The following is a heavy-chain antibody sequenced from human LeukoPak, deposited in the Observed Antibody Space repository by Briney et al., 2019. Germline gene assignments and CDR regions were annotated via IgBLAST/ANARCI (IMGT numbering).Heavy chain of an antibody. CDR3: AKSLWFGELSLGYYFDY. Sequence: PGGSLRLSCAASGFTFSSYAMSWVRQAPGKGVEWVSAISGSGGSTYYADSVKGRFTISRDNPKNTLYLQMNSLRAEDTAVYYCAKSLWFGELSLGYYFDYWGQGTLVTVSS. V-gene: IGHV3-23*01. CDR2: ISGSGGST. J-gene: IGHJ4*02. D-gene: IGHD3-10*01. CDR1: GFTFSSYA.